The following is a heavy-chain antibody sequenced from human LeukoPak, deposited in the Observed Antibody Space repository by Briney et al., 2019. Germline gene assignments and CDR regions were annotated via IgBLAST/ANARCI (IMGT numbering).Heavy chain of an antibody. Sequence: PGRSLRLSCAASGFTFSAYGIHWVRQAPGKGLEWVAVISHDGNNEYYADSVKGRFTIFRDSAKNMLYLQMNSLRAEDTAVYYCARDYYDSNGYYANYNWGQGTLVTVSS. D-gene: IGHD3-22*01. CDR2: ISHDGNNE. CDR3: ARDYYDSNGYYANYN. J-gene: IGHJ4*02. V-gene: IGHV3-30*03. CDR1: GFTFSAYG.